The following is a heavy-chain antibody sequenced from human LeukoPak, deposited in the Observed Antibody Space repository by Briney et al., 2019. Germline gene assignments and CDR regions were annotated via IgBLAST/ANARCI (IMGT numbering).Heavy chain of an antibody. CDR1: GFTFSSYG. D-gene: IGHD3-9*01. Sequence: GGSLRLSCAASGFTFSSYGMHWVRQAPGKGLEWVAVISYDGSNKYYADSVKGRFTISRDNSKNTLYLQMNSLRAEDTAVYYCAKDRTAYDILTGYLFDYWGQGTLVTVSS. CDR2: ISYDGSNK. V-gene: IGHV3-30*18. CDR3: AKDRTAYDILTGYLFDY. J-gene: IGHJ4*02.